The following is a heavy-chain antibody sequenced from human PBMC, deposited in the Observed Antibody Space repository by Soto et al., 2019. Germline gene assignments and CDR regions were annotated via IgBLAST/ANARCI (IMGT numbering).Heavy chain of an antibody. D-gene: IGHD3-3*01. CDR3: AKDGVTIYYYYGMDV. J-gene: IGHJ6*02. CDR1: GFTFSSSG. V-gene: IGHV3-30*02. Sequence: PGGSLRLSCAASGFTFSSSGMSWVRQAPGKGLEWVAVISYDGSSTYYADSVKGRFTISRDNSKNTLYLQMNSLRAEDTAVYYCAKDGVTIYYYYGMDVWGQGTTVTVSS. CDR2: ISYDGSST.